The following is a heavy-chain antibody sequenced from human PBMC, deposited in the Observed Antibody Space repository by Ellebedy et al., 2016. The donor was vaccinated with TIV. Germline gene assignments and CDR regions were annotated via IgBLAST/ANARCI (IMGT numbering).Heavy chain of an antibody. CDR1: GFTFSSYD. CDR3: ARVRFGDTAVDY. CDR2: FGTAGDT. Sequence: GGSLRLSCAASGFTFSSYDMHWVLQGTGKGLEWVSAFGTAGDTYYPGSVKGRFTISRENAKNSLYLQITSLRAEDTAGYYCARVRFGDTAVDYWGQGTLVTVSS. J-gene: IGHJ4*03. V-gene: IGHV3-13*01. D-gene: IGHD2-21*01.